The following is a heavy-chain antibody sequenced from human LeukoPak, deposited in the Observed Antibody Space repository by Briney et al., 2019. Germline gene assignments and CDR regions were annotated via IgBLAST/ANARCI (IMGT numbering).Heavy chain of an antibody. Sequence: SETLSLTCTVSGGSISSYYWSWIRQPPGKGLEWIGYIYYSGSTNYNPSLKSRVTISVDTSKNQFSLKLSSVTAADTAVYYCARGDSSGWYIPYYYYMDVWGKGTTVTASS. V-gene: IGHV4-59*01. CDR2: IYYSGST. CDR1: GGSISSYY. CDR3: ARGDSSGWYIPYYYYMDV. J-gene: IGHJ6*03. D-gene: IGHD6-19*01.